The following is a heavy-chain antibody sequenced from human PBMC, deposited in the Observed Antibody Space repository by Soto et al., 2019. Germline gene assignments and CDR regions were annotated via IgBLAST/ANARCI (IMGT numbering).Heavy chain of an antibody. CDR2: IYYSGST. CDR3: AADRGYSYGYFDY. V-gene: IGHV4-31*03. CDR1: GGSISSGGYY. Sequence: SETLSLTCTVSGGSISSGGYYWSWIRQHPGKGLEWIGYIYYSGSTYYNPSLKSRVTISVDTSKNQLSLKLSSVTAADTAIYYCAADRGYSYGYFDYWGQGTLVTVSS. D-gene: IGHD5-18*01. J-gene: IGHJ4*02.